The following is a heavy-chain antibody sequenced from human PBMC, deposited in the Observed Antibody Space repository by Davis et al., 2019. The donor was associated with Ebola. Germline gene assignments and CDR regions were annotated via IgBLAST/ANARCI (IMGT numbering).Heavy chain of an antibody. D-gene: IGHD2-15*01. CDR1: GFTVSSYS. CDR3: ASFIVGYCSGGSCYWGVDV. J-gene: IGHJ6*02. Sequence: GGSLRLSCAASGFTVSSYSMNWVRQAPGKGLEWVSSISSSSSYIYYADSVKGRFTISRDNAKNSLYLQMNSLRAEDTAVYYCASFIVGYCSGGSCYWGVDVWGQGTTVTVSS. V-gene: IGHV3-21*01. CDR2: ISSSSSYI.